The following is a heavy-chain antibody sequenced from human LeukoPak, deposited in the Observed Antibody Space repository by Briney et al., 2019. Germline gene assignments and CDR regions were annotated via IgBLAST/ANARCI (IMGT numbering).Heavy chain of an antibody. J-gene: IGHJ6*03. CDR2: IYHSGST. D-gene: IGHD3-22*01. Sequence: SETLSLTCTVSGGSISSYYWSWIRQPPGKGLEWIGYIYHSGSTNYNPSLKSRATISVDTSKNQFSLKLNYVTAADTAVYYCARDEDNSGRYYYYMDVWGKGTTVTVSS. CDR1: GGSISSYY. V-gene: IGHV4-59*01. CDR3: ARDEDNSGRYYYYMDV.